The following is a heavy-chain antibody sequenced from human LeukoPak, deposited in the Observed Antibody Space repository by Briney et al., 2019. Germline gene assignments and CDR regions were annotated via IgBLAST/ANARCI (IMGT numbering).Heavy chain of an antibody. D-gene: IGHD3-3*01. V-gene: IGHV4-38-2*02. Sequence: SETLSLTCTVSGYSISSGYYWSWIRQPPGKGLEWIGEINHSGSTNYNPSLKSRVTISVDTSKNQFSLKLSSVTAADTAVYFCARGAEYYAIWRGYAGYSDYWGQGISVTVSS. CDR2: INHSGST. J-gene: IGHJ4*02. CDR1: GYSISSGYY. CDR3: ARGAEYYAIWRGYAGYSDY.